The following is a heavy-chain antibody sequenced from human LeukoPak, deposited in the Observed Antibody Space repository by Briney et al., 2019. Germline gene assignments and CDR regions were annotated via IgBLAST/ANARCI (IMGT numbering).Heavy chain of an antibody. CDR1: GDSISSNSYY. V-gene: IGHV4-39*07. Sequence: SETLSLTCTVSGDSISSNSYYWGWIRQPPGKGLEWIGSIYYSGSTYYNPSLKSRVTISVDTSKNQFSLKLSSVTAADTAVYYCARQFYTAIVLFWFDPWGLGTLVTVSS. CDR2: IYYSGST. J-gene: IGHJ5*02. D-gene: IGHD5-18*01. CDR3: ARQFYTAIVLFWFDP.